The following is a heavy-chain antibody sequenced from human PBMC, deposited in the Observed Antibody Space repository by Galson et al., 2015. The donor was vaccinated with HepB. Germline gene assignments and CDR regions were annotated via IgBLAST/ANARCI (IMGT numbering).Heavy chain of an antibody. CDR3: ATFMSGYSRSWLDY. CDR1: GFTFSLYS. CDR2: ISTSRGYI. V-gene: IGHV3-21*04. D-gene: IGHD6-13*01. J-gene: IGHJ4*02. Sequence: SLRLSCAASGFTFSLYSMNWVRQAPGKGLEWVSYISTSRGYIYYADSVKGRFTISRDNAKNSLYLQMNSLSAEDTAVYFCATFMSGYSRSWLDYWGQGTLVTVSS.